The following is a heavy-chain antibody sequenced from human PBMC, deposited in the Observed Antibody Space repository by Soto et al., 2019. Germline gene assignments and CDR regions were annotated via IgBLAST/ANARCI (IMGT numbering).Heavy chain of an antibody. Sequence: SETLSLTCAFSGYSIISGYYWGWIRQPPGKGLEWIGSIYHSGSTYNNPSLKSRVTISVDTSKNQFSLKRSSVTAADTAVYYCARVGGYGMDVWGQGTTVTVSS. CDR3: ARVGGYGMDV. CDR2: IYHSGST. J-gene: IGHJ6*02. D-gene: IGHD3-10*01. V-gene: IGHV4-38-2*01. CDR1: GYSIISGYY.